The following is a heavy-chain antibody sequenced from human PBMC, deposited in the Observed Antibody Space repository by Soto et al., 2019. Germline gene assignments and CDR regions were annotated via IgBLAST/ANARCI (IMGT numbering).Heavy chain of an antibody. CDR3: ARFAKEENPKVGSWYYFDY. V-gene: IGHV4-31*03. D-gene: IGHD6-13*01. CDR2: IYYSGRT. CDR1: GGSISSGGYF. Sequence: SETLSLTCTVSGGSISSGGYFWSWVRQHPGKGLEWIGNIYYSGRTYYNPSLKSRVTISVDTSKNQFSLKLSSVTAADTAVYYCARFAKEENPKVGSWYYFDYWCQGTRVTVSS. J-gene: IGHJ4*02.